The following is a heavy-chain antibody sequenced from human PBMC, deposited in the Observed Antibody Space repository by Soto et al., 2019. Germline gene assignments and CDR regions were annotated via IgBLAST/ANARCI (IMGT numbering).Heavy chain of an antibody. CDR3: ARVKYGYYYYGMDV. CDR1: GGSISSSNW. Sequence: KTSETLSLTCAVSGGSISSSNWWSWVRQPPGKGLEWIGEIYHSGSTNYNPSLKSRVTISVDKSKNQFSLKLSSVTAADTAVYYCARVKYGYYYYGMDVWGQGTTVTVSS. V-gene: IGHV4-4*02. J-gene: IGHJ6*02. D-gene: IGHD2-2*01. CDR2: IYHSGST.